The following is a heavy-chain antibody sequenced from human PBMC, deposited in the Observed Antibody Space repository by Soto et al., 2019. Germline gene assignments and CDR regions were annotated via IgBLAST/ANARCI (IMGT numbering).Heavy chain of an antibody. Sequence: PSETLSLTCAVYGGSFSGYYWSWIRQPPGKGLEWIGEINHSGSTNYNPSLKSRVTISVDTSKNQFSLKLSSVTAADTAVYYCARATLTTVLDYWGQGTLVTVSS. V-gene: IGHV4-34*01. J-gene: IGHJ4*02. CDR1: GGSFSGYY. D-gene: IGHD4-17*01. CDR3: ARATLTTVLDY. CDR2: INHSGST.